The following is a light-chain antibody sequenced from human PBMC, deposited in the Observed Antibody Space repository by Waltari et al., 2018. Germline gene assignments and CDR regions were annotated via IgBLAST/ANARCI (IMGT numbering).Light chain of an antibody. CDR2: AAS. J-gene: IGKJ1*01. CDR3: QQSYTTPRT. CDR1: QSVSNY. Sequence: DIQMTQSPSPLSASVGDRVPITCRASQSVSNYFNWYQQKSGKAPKLLIYAASSLQSGVPARFSGSGSGTDFTLTISSLQPEDFATYYCQQSYTTPRTFGQGTKVEIK. V-gene: IGKV1-39*01.